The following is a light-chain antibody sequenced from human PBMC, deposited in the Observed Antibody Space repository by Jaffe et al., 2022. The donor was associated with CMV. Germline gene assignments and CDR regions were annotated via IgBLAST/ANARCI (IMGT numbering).Light chain of an antibody. CDR3: LQDFNFPWT. Sequence: AIQMTQSPSSLSASVGDRVTITCRASRGIRDDLGWYQQKPGKAPKLLIYGASTLQSGVPSRFSGSGSGTDFTLIISSLQPEDFAIYYCLQDFNFPWTFGQGTKVEIK. J-gene: IGKJ1*01. CDR2: GAS. V-gene: IGKV1-6*02. CDR1: RGIRDD.